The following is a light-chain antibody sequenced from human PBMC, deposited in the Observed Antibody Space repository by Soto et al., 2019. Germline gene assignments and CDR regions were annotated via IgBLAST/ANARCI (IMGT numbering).Light chain of an antibody. Sequence: QSVLTQPPSVSGAPGQRVTISCTGSSSNIGAGYDVHWYQQLPGTDPKLLIYGNSNRPSGAPDRFSGSKSSTSASLAITGLQAQDEADYYCQSYDSSLSGFYVFGTGTKVTVL. CDR3: QSYDSSLSGFYV. V-gene: IGLV1-40*01. CDR1: SSNIGAGYD. J-gene: IGLJ1*01. CDR2: GNS.